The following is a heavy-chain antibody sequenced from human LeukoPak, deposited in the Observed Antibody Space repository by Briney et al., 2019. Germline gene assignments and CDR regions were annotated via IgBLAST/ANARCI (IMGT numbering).Heavy chain of an antibody. J-gene: IGHJ3*02. CDR2: VFHTGSR. CDR1: GGSIIASDW. V-gene: IGHV4-4*02. Sequence: SSETLSLTCTVSGGSIIASDWWTWVRQAPGKGLEWVGEVFHTGSRNYSPSLKGRITISIDKYKSQFYLQLNSVTAADAAVYFCSRRNSLYDAFDIWGPGRLIAVSS. CDR3: SRRNSLYDAFDI.